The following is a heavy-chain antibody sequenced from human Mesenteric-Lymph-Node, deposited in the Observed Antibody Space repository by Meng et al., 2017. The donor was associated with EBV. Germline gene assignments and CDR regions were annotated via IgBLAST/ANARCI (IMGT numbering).Heavy chain of an antibody. D-gene: IGHD6-19*01. J-gene: IGHJ4*02. V-gene: IGHV4-4*02. CDR3: ARVGQWLPIDY. Sequence: QLQEAVPGSFRPSGTLSLTCAVSGGSTSSSNWWSWVRQPPGKGREWFGEINHSGSTNYNPSLKSRVTISVDKSKNQFSLNLSSVTAADTAVYYCARVGQWLPIDYWGQGTLVTVSS. CDR1: GGSTSSSNW. CDR2: INHSGST.